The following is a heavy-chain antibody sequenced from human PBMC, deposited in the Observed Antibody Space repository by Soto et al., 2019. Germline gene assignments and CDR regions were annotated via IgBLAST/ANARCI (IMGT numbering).Heavy chain of an antibody. CDR3: ARGQRWPRYSYAFIDY. D-gene: IGHD5-18*01. J-gene: IGHJ4*02. V-gene: IGHV3-7*01. Sequence: PGGSLRLCCAASGFTFSSYWMSWVRQAPGKGLEWVANIKQDGSEKYYVDSVKGRFTISRDNAKNSLYLQMNSLRAEDTAVYYCARGQRWPRYSYAFIDYWGQGTLVTVSS. CDR2: IKQDGSEK. CDR1: GFTFSSYW.